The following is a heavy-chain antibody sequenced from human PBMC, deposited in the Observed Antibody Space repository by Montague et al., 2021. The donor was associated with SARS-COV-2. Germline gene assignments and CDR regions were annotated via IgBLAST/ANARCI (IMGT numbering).Heavy chain of an antibody. D-gene: IGHD3-16*02. J-gene: IGHJ4*02. CDR3: ARTTMITFGGVIVPFDY. Sequence: PALVKPTQTLTLTCTFSGFSLSTSGMRVSWIRQPPGKALEWLARXECDDDKYYSTSLKTRLTISKDTSKNQVVLTMTNMDPVDTATYYCARTTMITFGGVIVPFDYWGQGTLVTVSS. CDR1: GFSLSTSGMR. CDR2: XECDDDK. V-gene: IGHV2-70*04.